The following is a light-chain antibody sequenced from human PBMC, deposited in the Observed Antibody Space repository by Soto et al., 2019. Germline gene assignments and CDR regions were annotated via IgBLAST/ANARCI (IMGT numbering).Light chain of an antibody. Sequence: EIVLTQSPGTLSLSPGERVALSCRASQSVSSTSIAWYQQKPGQAPRLLIYDSSSRATDIPDRFSGSGSGTDFTITISRLEPEDFAVYYCQQYGGSPPKYTFGQGTKLEI. V-gene: IGKV3-20*01. CDR1: QSVSSTS. J-gene: IGKJ2*01. CDR3: QQYGGSPPKYT. CDR2: DSS.